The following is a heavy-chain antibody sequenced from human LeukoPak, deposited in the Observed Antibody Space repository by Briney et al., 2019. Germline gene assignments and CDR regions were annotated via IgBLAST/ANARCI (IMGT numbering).Heavy chain of an antibody. Sequence: ASVKVSCKASGGTFSSYAISWVRQAPGQGLGWMGRIIPILGIANYAQKFQGRVTITADKSTSTAYMELSSLRSEDTAVYYCARGGYSYGLSYYGMDVWGQGTTVTVSS. D-gene: IGHD5-18*01. J-gene: IGHJ6*02. CDR1: GGTFSSYA. CDR2: IIPILGIA. CDR3: ARGGYSYGLSYYGMDV. V-gene: IGHV1-69*04.